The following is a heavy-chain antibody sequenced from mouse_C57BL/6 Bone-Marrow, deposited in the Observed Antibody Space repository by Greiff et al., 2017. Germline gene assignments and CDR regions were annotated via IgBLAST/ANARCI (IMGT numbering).Heavy chain of an antibody. CDR2: ISDGGSYT. CDR1: GFTFSSYA. CDR3: ASDWERYAMDY. Sequence: EVKLVESGGGLVKPGGSLKLSCAASGFTFSSYAMSWVRQSPEKRLEWVATISDGGSYTYYPDNVKGRFTISRYNAKNNLYLQMSHLKSDDKAMYYCASDWERYAMDYWGQGTSVTVSS. V-gene: IGHV5-4*03. J-gene: IGHJ4*01. D-gene: IGHD4-1*01.